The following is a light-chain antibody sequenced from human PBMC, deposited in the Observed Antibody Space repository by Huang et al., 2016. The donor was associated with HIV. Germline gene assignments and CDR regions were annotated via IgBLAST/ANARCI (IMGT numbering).Light chain of an antibody. CDR3: QQYYVTPRT. Sequence: IVMTQSPDYLPVSLGARATINCKSSRSLLYSSNSQNYLAWYQQRAGQPPKLLIYWGTTRAPGVADRFSGSGSGTDFTLTIRSLQPEDVAIYYCQQYYVTPRTFGPGSKVDIK. CDR1: RSLLYSSNSQNY. J-gene: IGKJ3*01. CDR2: WGT. V-gene: IGKV4-1*01.